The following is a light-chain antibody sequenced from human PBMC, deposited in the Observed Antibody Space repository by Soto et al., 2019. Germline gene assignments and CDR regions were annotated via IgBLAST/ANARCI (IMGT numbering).Light chain of an antibody. CDR2: AAY. V-gene: IGKV1-39*01. Sequence: DIQMTQSPSSLSASVGDRVTITCRASQSISSYLNWYQQKPGKAPNLLIYAAYSLQSGVPSRYSGSGSGRDFTLTISSLQPEDFATYYCQQSYSTPYTLGQGTKLEIK. CDR1: QSISSY. J-gene: IGKJ2*01. CDR3: QQSYSTPYT.